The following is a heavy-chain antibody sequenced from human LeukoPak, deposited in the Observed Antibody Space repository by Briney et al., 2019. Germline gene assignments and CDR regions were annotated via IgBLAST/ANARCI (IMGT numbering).Heavy chain of an antibody. V-gene: IGHV5-51*01. CDR3: ARIEGNYYYYMDV. Sequence: PGESLKISCKGSGYTFISYWIGWVRQMPGKGLEWMGIIYPSDSDTRYSPSFQGQVTISVDKSITTSYLQWSSLTSSHTSMYYRARIEGNYYYYMDVWGKGTPVTVSS. J-gene: IGHJ6*03. CDR1: GYTFISYW. CDR2: IYPSDSDT.